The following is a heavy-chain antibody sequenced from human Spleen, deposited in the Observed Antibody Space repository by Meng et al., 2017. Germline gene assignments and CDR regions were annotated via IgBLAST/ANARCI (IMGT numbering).Heavy chain of an antibody. CDR1: GYTFTGYY. CDR3: ARDEEISAAGKLFGDY. J-gene: IGHJ4*02. Sequence: ASVKVSCKASGYTFTGYYMHWVRQAPGQGLEWMGWINPNSGGTNYAQKFQGRVTMTRDTSISTAYMELSGLRSDDTAMYYCARDEEISAAGKLFGDYWGQGTLVTVSS. D-gene: IGHD6-13*01. CDR2: INPNSGGT. V-gene: IGHV1-2*02.